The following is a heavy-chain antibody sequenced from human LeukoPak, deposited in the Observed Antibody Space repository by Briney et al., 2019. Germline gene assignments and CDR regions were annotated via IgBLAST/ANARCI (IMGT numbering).Heavy chain of an antibody. CDR3: ARARGWYSRYYYYYMDV. Sequence: PSETLSLTCTVSGGSISSYYWSWIRQPPGKGLEWIGYIYYSGSTNYNPSLKSRVTISVDTSKNQFSLKLSSVTAADTAVYYCARARGWYSRYYYYYMDVWGKGTTVTVSS. J-gene: IGHJ6*03. D-gene: IGHD6-19*01. CDR2: IYYSGST. CDR1: GGSISSYY. V-gene: IGHV4-59*01.